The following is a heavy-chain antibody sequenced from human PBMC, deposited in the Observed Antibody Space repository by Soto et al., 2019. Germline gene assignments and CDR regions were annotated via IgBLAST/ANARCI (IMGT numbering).Heavy chain of an antibody. CDR2: IIPIFGTA. J-gene: IGHJ4*02. CDR3: ARDLGYCGGDCSSDY. Sequence: ASVKVSCKASGGTFSSYAISWVRQAPGQGLEWMGGIIPIFGTANYAQKFQGRVTITADKSTSTAYMELSSLRSEDTAVYYCARDLGYCGGDCSSDYWGQGTLVTVSS. CDR1: GGTFSSYA. D-gene: IGHD2-21*02. V-gene: IGHV1-69*06.